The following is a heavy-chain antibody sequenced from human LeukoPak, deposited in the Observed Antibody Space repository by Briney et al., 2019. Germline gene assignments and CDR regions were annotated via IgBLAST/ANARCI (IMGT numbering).Heavy chain of an antibody. CDR1: GFTFSSYW. Sequence: GGSLRLSCAASGFTFSSYWMNWVRQAPGKGLVWVSRIASDGSSTTYADSVKGRFSISRDNATNTLYLQMNSLRVEDTAVYYCARGRPHGNDYWGQGTLVIVSS. D-gene: IGHD2-15*01. CDR3: ARGRPHGNDY. CDR2: IASDGSST. V-gene: IGHV3-74*01. J-gene: IGHJ4*02.